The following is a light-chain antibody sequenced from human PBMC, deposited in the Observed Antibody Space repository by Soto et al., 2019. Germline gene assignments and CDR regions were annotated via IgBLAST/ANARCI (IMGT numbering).Light chain of an antibody. V-gene: IGLV2-11*01. Sequence: QSVLTQPRSVSGSPGQAVTISCTGTSSDVVGYNYVSWYQQHPGKAPKLMIYDVSKRPSGVPDRFSDSKSGNTASLTISGLQVEDEADYYCCSYAGSYTYVFGTGTKLTVL. CDR2: DVS. CDR1: SSDVVGYNY. J-gene: IGLJ1*01. CDR3: CSYAGSYTYV.